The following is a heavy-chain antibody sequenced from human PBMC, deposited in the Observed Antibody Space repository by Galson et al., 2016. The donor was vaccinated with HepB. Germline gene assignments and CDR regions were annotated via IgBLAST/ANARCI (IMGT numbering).Heavy chain of an antibody. D-gene: IGHD6-19*01. Sequence: SCAASGFTFSTSAMSWVRQAPGKGLEWVSAIRGSDNVPTYADSVKGRFTIFRDDSKNAVFLQMNSLRADDTAIYYCARFTQQWLDRVYYFDYWGQGTLVTVSS. J-gene: IGHJ4*02. CDR3: ARFTQQWLDRVYYFDY. V-gene: IGHV3-23*01. CDR2: IRGSDNVP. CDR1: GFTFSTSA.